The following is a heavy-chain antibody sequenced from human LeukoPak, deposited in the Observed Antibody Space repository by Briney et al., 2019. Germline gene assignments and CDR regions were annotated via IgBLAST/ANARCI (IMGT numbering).Heavy chain of an antibody. Sequence: SETLSLTCTVSGGSISSGGYYWSWIRQHPGKGLEWIGYIYYSGSTYYNPSLKSRVTISVDTSKNQFSLKLSSVTAADTAVYYCARGSQDYYDIWGQGTMVTVSS. D-gene: IGHD3-22*01. CDR2: IYYSGST. CDR1: GGSISSGGYY. J-gene: IGHJ3*02. V-gene: IGHV4-31*03. CDR3: ARGSQDYYDI.